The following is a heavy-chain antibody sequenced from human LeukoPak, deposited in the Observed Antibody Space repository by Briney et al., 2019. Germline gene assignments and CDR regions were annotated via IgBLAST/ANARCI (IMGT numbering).Heavy chain of an antibody. Sequence: PGGSLRLSCAASGFTLSRYAMNWVRQAPGKGLEWVSYISSSSSTKYYADSVKGRFTISRDNSKNTLYLQMNSLRAEDTAVYYCARLVGAATDPFDYWGQGTLVTVSS. V-gene: IGHV3-48*01. J-gene: IGHJ4*02. CDR2: ISSSSSTK. CDR3: ARLVGAATDPFDY. CDR1: GFTLSRYA. D-gene: IGHD1-26*01.